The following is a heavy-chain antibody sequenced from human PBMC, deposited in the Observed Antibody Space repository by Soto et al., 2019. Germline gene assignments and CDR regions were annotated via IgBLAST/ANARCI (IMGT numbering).Heavy chain of an antibody. Sequence: GGSLRLSCAASGFTFSSYSMSWVRQAPGKGLEWVSGFRTGGDDGTTYYADSVKGRFTISRDNSKNTLILQMNSLRAEDTAIYCCVKKVPSRLGSQDVDDWSQGAVVSVS. CDR3: VKKVPSRLGSQDVDD. CDR2: FRTGGDDGTT. V-gene: IGHV3-23*01. D-gene: IGHD3-10*01. CDR1: GFTFSSYS. J-gene: IGHJ4*02.